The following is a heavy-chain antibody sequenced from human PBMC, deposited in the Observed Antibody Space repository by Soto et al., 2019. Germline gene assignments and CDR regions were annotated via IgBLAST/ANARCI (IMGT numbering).Heavy chain of an antibody. J-gene: IGHJ6*02. D-gene: IGHD3-9*01. CDR3: ARRPLYDILTGYRNYYYYYGMDV. Sequence: PSETLSLTCTVSGGSISSSSYYWGWIRQPPGKGLEWIGSIYYSGSTYYNPSLKSRVTISVDTSKNQFSLKLSSVTAADTAVYYCARRPLYDILTGYRNYYYYYGMDVWGQGTTVTVSS. CDR2: IYYSGST. CDR1: GGSISSSSYY. V-gene: IGHV4-39*01.